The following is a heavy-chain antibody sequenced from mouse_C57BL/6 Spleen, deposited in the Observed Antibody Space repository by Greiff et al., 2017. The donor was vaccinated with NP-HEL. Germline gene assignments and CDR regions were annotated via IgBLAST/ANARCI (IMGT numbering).Heavy chain of an antibody. CDR2: IDPENGDT. Sequence: DVQLQESGAELVRPGASVKLSCTASGFNIKDDYMHWVKQRPEQGLEWIGWIDPENGDTEYASKFQGKATITADTSSNTAYLQLSSLTSEDTAVYYCTTSYDYDVAYWGQGTLVTVSA. J-gene: IGHJ3*01. CDR1: GFNIKDDY. D-gene: IGHD2-4*01. CDR3: TTSYDYDVAY. V-gene: IGHV14-4*01.